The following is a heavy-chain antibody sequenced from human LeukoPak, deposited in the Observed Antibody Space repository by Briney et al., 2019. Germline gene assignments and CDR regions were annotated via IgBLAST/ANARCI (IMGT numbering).Heavy chain of an antibody. CDR1: GFSVSSNY. J-gene: IGHJ1*01. CDR3: SRDLEGYSYGSN. D-gene: IGHD5-18*01. CDR2: IYSGDTT. Sequence: GGSLRLSCAASGFSVSSNYMSWVRQAPGQGLEWVSVIYSGDTTHYADSVKGRFTISRDNSKNTVYLQMNSLRAEDTAMYYCSRDLEGYSYGSNGGQDSLVTVSS. V-gene: IGHV3-53*01.